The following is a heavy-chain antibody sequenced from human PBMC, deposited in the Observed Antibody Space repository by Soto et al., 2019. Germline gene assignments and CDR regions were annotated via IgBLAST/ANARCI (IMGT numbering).Heavy chain of an antibody. CDR1: GFTFSSYG. Sequence: PGGSLRLSCAASGFTFSSYGMHWVRQAPGKGLEWVAVISYDGSNKYYADSVKGRFTISRDNSKNTLYLQMNSLRAEDTAVYYCAKGIDSHYYDSSGPLGFDYWGQATLVTVSS. J-gene: IGHJ4*02. V-gene: IGHV3-30*18. D-gene: IGHD3-22*01. CDR2: ISYDGSNK. CDR3: AKGIDSHYYDSSGPLGFDY.